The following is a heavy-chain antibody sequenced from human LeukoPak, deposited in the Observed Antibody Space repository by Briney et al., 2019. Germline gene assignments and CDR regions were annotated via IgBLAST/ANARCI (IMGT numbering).Heavy chain of an antibody. CDR1: GFTFSSYS. CDR2: ISSSSSYI. J-gene: IGHJ4*02. V-gene: IGHV3-21*01. Sequence: GGSLRLSCAASGFTFSSYSMNWVRQAPGKGLEWVSSISSSSSYIYYADSVKGRFTISRDNAKNSLYLQMNSLRAEDTAVYYCARDPHCSSTSCYGDYWGQGTLVTVSS. D-gene: IGHD2-2*01. CDR3: ARDPHCSSTSCYGDY.